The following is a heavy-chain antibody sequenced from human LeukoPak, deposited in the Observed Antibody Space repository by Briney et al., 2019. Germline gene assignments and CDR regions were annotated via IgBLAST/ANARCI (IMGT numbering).Heavy chain of an antibody. J-gene: IGHJ4*02. CDR1: GFTFSSYE. D-gene: IGHD3-22*01. Sequence: PGGSLRLSCAASGFTFSSYEMNWVRQAPGKGLEWVSYISSSGSSIYYVDSVKGRFAISRDNAKTSLYLQMDSLRAEDTAVYYCARNNYYYESSGYFRHDVWGQGTLVTVSS. V-gene: IGHV3-48*03. CDR2: ISSSGSSI. CDR3: ARNNYYYESSGYFRHDV.